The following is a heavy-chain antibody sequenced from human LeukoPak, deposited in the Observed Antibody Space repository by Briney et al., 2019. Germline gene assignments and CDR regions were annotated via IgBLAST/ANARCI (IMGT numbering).Heavy chain of an antibody. CDR1: GYSISSGYY. D-gene: IGHD3-10*01. CDR2: IYHSGST. Sequence: SETLSLTCAVSGYSISSGYYWGWIRQPPGNGLEWIGSIYHSGSTYYNPSLKSRVTISVDTSKNQFSLKLSSVTAADTAVYYCARDGSPYGSGSYFHYYYYGMDVWGKGTTVTVSS. J-gene: IGHJ6*04. V-gene: IGHV4-38-2*02. CDR3: ARDGSPYGSGSYFHYYYYGMDV.